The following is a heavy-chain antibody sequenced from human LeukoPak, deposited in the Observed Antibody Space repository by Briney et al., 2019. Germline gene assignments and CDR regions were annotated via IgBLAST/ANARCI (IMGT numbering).Heavy chain of an antibody. V-gene: IGHV1-24*01. CDR1: GYTLTELS. J-gene: IGHJ4*03. CDR2: FDPEDGET. Sequence: GASVKVSCKVSGYTLTELSMHWVRQAPGKGLEWMGGFDPEDGETIYAQKFQGRVTMTEDTSTDTAYMELSSLRSEDTAVYYCATDLGQTTKLRCGGDLATDYCGHGKLV. D-gene: IGHD2-21*02. CDR3: ATDLGQTTKLRCGGDLATDY.